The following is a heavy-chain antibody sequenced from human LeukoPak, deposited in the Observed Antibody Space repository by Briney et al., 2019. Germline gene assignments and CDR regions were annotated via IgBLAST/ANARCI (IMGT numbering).Heavy chain of an antibody. CDR3: TTDLGTYYHGSQRLIPIDY. CDR1: GFTFTNAW. V-gene: IGHV3-15*01. Sequence: GGSLRLSCVDSGFTFTNAWMSWVRQAPGKGLEWIGRIKSKTDGETTNYAEPVRGRFTISRDDSKNAVYLQMNSLKIEDTAVYYCTTDLGTYYHGSQRLIPIDYWGQGTLVTVSS. J-gene: IGHJ4*02. CDR2: IKSKTDGETT. D-gene: IGHD3-10*01.